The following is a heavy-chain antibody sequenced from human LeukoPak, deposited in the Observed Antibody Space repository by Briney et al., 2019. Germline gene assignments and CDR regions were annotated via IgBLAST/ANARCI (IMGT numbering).Heavy chain of an antibody. CDR1: GYTLTELS. J-gene: IGHJ6*02. CDR2: FDPEDGET. V-gene: IGHV1-24*01. D-gene: IGHD3-10*01. Sequence: GASVKVSCKVSGYTLTELSMHWVRLAPGKGLEWMGGFDPEDGETIYAQKFQGRVTMTEDTSTDTAYMELSSLRSEDTAVYYCATALYGSGSYRLTPGYYYYGMDVWGQGTTVTVSS. CDR3: ATALYGSGSYRLTPGYYYYGMDV.